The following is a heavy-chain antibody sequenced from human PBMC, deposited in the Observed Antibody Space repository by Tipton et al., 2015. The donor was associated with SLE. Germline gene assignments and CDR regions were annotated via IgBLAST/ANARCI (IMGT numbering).Heavy chain of an antibody. Sequence: TLSLTCTVSGGSISSYYWSWIRQPAGKGLGWIGQIYTSGSTNYNPSLKSRVTISVDTSKNQFSLKLSSVTAADTAVYYRARAPFGGTDYWGQGTMVTVSA. CDR3: ARAPFGGTDY. V-gene: IGHV4-4*07. D-gene: IGHD4-23*01. CDR2: IYTSGST. J-gene: IGHJ4*02. CDR1: GGSISSYY.